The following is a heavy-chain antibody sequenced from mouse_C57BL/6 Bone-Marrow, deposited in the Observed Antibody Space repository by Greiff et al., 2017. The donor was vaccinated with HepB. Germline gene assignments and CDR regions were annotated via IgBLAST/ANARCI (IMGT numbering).Heavy chain of an antibody. J-gene: IGHJ4*01. Sequence: VQLQQSGAELVRPGTSVKLSCKASGYTFTSYWMHWVKQRPGQGLEWIGVIDPSDSYTNYNQKFKGKASLTVDTSSSTAYMQLSSLTSEDSAVYYCARGGYDGAMDYWGQGTSVTVSS. CDR3: ARGGYDGAMDY. D-gene: IGHD2-2*01. V-gene: IGHV1-59*01. CDR2: IDPSDSYT. CDR1: GYTFTSYW.